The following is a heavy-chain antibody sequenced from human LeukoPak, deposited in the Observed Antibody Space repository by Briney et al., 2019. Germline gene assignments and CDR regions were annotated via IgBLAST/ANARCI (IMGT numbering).Heavy chain of an antibody. CDR3: ARGGADYVIGY. V-gene: IGHV3-11*06. J-gene: IGHJ4*02. CDR2: ISSSSSYT. CDR1: GFTFSDYY. D-gene: IGHD4-17*01. Sequence: KPGGSLRLSCAASGFTFSDYYMSWIPQAPGKGLEWISFISSSSSYTHYADSVKGRFTISRDNTKNSLYLQMNNLRAEDTAVYYCARGGADYVIGYWGQGTLVTVSS.